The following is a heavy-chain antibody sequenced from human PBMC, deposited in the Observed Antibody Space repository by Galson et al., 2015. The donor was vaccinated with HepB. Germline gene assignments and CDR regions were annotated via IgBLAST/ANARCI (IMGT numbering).Heavy chain of an antibody. V-gene: IGHV3-30*18. CDR1: GFTFSTYG. D-gene: IGHD2-21*01. J-gene: IGHJ5*02. CDR3: AKEIVVAGPLWFDP. Sequence: SLRLSCAASGFTFSTYGMHWVRQVPGKGLEWVAIISHDGKNNYYADSVKGRFTISRDNSKNTIYLEMKRLKVEDTAVYYCAKEIVVAGPLWFDPWGQGTLVTVSS. CDR2: ISHDGKNN.